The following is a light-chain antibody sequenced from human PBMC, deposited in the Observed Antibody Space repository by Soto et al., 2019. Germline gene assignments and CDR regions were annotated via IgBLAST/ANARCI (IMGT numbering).Light chain of an antibody. CDR2: SAS. CDR3: LQHNDYPDT. J-gene: IGKJ2*01. CDR1: QGIRND. Sequence: DILMTQSPTSLSASVGDRVTITSRASQGIRNDLFWYRQKPGNAPERLLYSASILQSGVTARFSGSGSGTQFTLTISSLEPEDFGTYYCLQHNDYPDTFGQGTRLDIK. V-gene: IGKV1-17*01.